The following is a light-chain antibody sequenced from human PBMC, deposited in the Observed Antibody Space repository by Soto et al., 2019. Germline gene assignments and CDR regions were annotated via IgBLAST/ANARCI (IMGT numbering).Light chain of an antibody. CDR2: GTS. CDR3: QQYGRSPMT. CDR1: QSVSTNY. V-gene: IGKV3-20*01. J-gene: IGKJ1*01. Sequence: EIVLTQSPGTLSSSPGERATLSCRASQSVSTNYLTWYQQKPGQAPRLLIYGTSSRATGIPDRFSGSGSGTDFTLTISRLEPEDFAVYYCQQYGRSPMTFGQGTKVEI.